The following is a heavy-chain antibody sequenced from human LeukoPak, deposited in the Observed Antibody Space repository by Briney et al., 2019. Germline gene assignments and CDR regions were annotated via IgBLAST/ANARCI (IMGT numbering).Heavy chain of an antibody. CDR1: GGSISSYY. Sequence: PSETLSLTCTVSGGSISSYYWSWIRQPPGKGLEWLGYIYYSGSTNYNPSLKSRVTISVDTSKNQFSLKLSSVTAADTAVYYCARGGRGEAAGFDYWGQGTLVTVSS. D-gene: IGHD6-13*01. J-gene: IGHJ4*02. CDR2: IYYSGST. CDR3: ARGGRGEAAGFDY. V-gene: IGHV4-59*01.